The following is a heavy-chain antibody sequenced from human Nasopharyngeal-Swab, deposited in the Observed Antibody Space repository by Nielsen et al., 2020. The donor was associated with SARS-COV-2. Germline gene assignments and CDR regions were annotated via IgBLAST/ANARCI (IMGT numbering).Heavy chain of an antibody. Sequence: RQAPGQGLEWMGWINPDSGGTNYAQKFQGWVTMARDTSISTAYMELSRLRSDDTAVYYCARSHIVVVTDAFDIWGQGTMVTVSS. J-gene: IGHJ3*02. CDR2: INPDSGGT. V-gene: IGHV1-2*04. CDR3: ARSHIVVVTDAFDI. D-gene: IGHD2-21*02.